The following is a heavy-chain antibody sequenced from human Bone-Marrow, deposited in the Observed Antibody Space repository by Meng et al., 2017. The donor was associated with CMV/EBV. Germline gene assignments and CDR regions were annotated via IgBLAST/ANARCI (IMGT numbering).Heavy chain of an antibody. D-gene: IGHD6-13*01. Sequence: GESLKISCAASGFTFDDYRMYWVRQAPGMGLEWVSFISWDGGNTHYADSVKGRFTISRDNSEKSLYLQMNSLRTEDTALYYCAKDLRRGIAAYFAMDVWGPGTPVTVSS. CDR3: AKDLRRGIAAYFAMDV. J-gene: IGHJ6*02. CDR2: ISWDGGNT. CDR1: GFTFDDYR. V-gene: IGHV3-43*01.